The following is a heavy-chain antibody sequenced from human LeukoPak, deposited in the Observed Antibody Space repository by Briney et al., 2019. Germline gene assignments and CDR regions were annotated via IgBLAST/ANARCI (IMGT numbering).Heavy chain of an antibody. CDR3: ARDRREFCSDTSCYPQNYFDY. Sequence: PSETLSLTCTVSGGSISSDYWSWIRQPPGEGLEWIWHIYYSASTNYNPSLKSRVTISVARSKNQFSLKLSSVIAADTAVYYCARDRREFCSDTSCYPQNYFDYWGQGTLVTVSS. CDR2: IYYSAST. J-gene: IGHJ4*02. V-gene: IGHV4-59*01. D-gene: IGHD2-2*01. CDR1: GGSISSDY.